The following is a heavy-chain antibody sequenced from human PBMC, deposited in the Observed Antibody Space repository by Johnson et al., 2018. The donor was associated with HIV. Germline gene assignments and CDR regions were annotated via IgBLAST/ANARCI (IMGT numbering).Heavy chain of an antibody. CDR2: ISWNSGSI. V-gene: IGHV3-9*01. D-gene: IGHD5-12*01. J-gene: IGHJ3*02. CDR1: GFTFDDYG. Sequence: VQLVESGGGLVQPGRSLRLSCAASGFTFDDYGMSWVRQAPGKGLEWVSGISWNSGSIAYADSVKGRFTISRDNAKKSLYLQMNSLRAEDTAVYYCAKDQHGPLVPTVMRDDAFDIWGQGTMVTVSS. CDR3: AKDQHGPLVPTVMRDDAFDI.